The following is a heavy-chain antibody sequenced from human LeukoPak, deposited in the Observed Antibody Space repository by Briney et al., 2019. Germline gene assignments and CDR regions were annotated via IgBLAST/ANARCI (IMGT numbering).Heavy chain of an antibody. CDR3: AKVVRYGGYSGFDF. D-gene: IGHD4-17*01. CDR2: IRYDGSSK. Sequence: GGSLRLSCAASGFTFSSYAMHWVRQAPGKGLEWVAFIRYDGSSKYYADSVKGRFTISRDNSKNTLFLQMNSLRTKDTAVYYCAKVVRYGGYSGFDFWGQGTLVTVSS. J-gene: IGHJ4*02. V-gene: IGHV3-30*02. CDR1: GFTFSSYA.